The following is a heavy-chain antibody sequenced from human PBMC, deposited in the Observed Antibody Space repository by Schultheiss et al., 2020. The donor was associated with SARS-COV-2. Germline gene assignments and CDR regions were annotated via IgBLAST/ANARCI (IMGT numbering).Heavy chain of an antibody. D-gene: IGHD6-13*01. CDR2: LSYSGIT. J-gene: IGHJ5*02. CDR3: ASMLAKAAAGKPDGFDP. V-gene: IGHV4-59*12. Sequence: SETLSLTCTVSGGSIASYYWTWIRQSPGKGLEWIGSLSYSGITNYNPSLKSRVTTSVDTSKNQFSLKLSSVTAADTAVYYCASMLAKAAAGKPDGFDPWGQGTLVTVSS. CDR1: GGSIASYY.